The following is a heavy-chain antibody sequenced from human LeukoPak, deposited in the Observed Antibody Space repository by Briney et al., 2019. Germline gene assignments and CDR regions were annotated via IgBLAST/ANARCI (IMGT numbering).Heavy chain of an antibody. CDR1: GGSISSYY. CDR3: ARLWDSSSSLDY. CDR2: IYYSGGT. D-gene: IGHD6-6*01. J-gene: IGHJ4*02. Sequence: SETLSLTCTVSGGSISSYYWTWIRQPPGKGLGLEWIGYIYYSGGTSYNPSLKSRVTISIDTSKNQVSLKLSSVTAADTAVYYCARLWDSSSSLDYWGQGTLVTVSS. V-gene: IGHV4-59*08.